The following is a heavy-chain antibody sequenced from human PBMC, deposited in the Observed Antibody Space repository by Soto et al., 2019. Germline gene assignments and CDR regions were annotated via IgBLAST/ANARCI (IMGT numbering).Heavy chain of an antibody. Sequence: SETLSLTCAVSGDSISRGYYWAWIRQPPGKGLEYIGSIYHSGTTYYNPSLMSRVTISVDTSKNQFSLKLSSVTAADTAVYYCARERGYYDSSGYYYYYYGMDVWGQGTTVTVSS. V-gene: IGHV4-38-2*01. D-gene: IGHD3-22*01. CDR1: GDSISRGYY. CDR2: IYHSGTT. J-gene: IGHJ6*02. CDR3: ARERGYYDSSGYYYYYYGMDV.